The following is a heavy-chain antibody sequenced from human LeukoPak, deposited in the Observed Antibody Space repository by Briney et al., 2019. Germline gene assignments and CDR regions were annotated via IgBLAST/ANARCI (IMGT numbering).Heavy chain of an antibody. V-gene: IGHV3-53*01. J-gene: IGHJ6*03. D-gene: IGHD3-3*01. CDR2: IYSGGST. CDR3: ARGISGLVNDHYMDV. Sequence: GGSLRLSCAASGFTVSSNYMSWVRQAPGKGLEWVSVIYSGGSTYYADSVKGRFTISRDNSKNTLYLQMNSLRAEDTAVYYCARGISGLVNDHYMDVWGKGTTVTVSS. CDR1: GFTVSSNY.